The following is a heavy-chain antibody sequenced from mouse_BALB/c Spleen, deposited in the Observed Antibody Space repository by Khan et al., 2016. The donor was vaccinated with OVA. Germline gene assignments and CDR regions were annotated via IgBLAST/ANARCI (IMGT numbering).Heavy chain of an antibody. Sequence: QMQLEESGPGLVQPSQSLSITCTVSGFSLTSYGVHWVRQSPGKGLEWLGVIWSGGRTDYNAAFISRLSISKDNSKSQVFFKMNSLQGNDSAIYYCARNYDYDEGLAYWGQGTLVTVSA. CDR2: IWSGGRT. D-gene: IGHD2-4*01. CDR1: GFSLTSYG. CDR3: ARNYDYDEGLAY. J-gene: IGHJ3*01. V-gene: IGHV2-2*02.